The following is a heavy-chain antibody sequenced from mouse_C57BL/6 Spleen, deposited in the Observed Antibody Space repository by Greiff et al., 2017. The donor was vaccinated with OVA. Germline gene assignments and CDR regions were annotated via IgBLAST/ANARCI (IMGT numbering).Heavy chain of an antibody. CDR2: IGPGSGST. J-gene: IGHJ4*01. D-gene: IGHD2-1*01. Sequence: VQLQQSGAELVKPGASVKISCKASGYTFTDYYINWVKQRPGQGLEWIGKIGPGSGSTYYNEKFKGKATLTADKSSSTAYMQLSSLTAEDSAVYFFARSGYGNYYAMDYWGQGTSVTVSS. CDR3: ARSGYGNYYAMDY. CDR1: GYTFTDYY. V-gene: IGHV1-77*01.